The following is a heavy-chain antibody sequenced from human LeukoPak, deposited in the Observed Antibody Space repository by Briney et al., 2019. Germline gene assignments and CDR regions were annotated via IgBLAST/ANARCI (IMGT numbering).Heavy chain of an antibody. Sequence: ASVKVSCKASGYTFTGYYMHWVRQAPGQGLEWMGWINPNSGGTKYAQKFQGGVTMTRDTSISTAYMELSGLTSDDTAVYYCARGSTTWDYYYGMDVWGQGTTVTVSS. CDR3: ARGSTTWDYYYGMDV. V-gene: IGHV1-2*02. CDR1: GYTFTGYY. J-gene: IGHJ6*02. D-gene: IGHD2-2*01. CDR2: INPNSGGT.